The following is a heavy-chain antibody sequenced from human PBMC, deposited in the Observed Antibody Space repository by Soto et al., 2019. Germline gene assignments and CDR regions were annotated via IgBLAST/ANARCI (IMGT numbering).Heavy chain of an antibody. Sequence: SETLSLTCTVSGGSISSYYWSWIRQPPGKGLEWIGYIYYSGSTNYNPSLKSRVTISVDTSKNQFSLKLSSVTAVDTAVYYCARLSCSGGSCYLPLDYWGQGTLVTVSS. CDR2: IYYSGST. CDR1: GGSISSYY. J-gene: IGHJ4*02. V-gene: IGHV4-59*08. D-gene: IGHD2-15*01. CDR3: ARLSCSGGSCYLPLDY.